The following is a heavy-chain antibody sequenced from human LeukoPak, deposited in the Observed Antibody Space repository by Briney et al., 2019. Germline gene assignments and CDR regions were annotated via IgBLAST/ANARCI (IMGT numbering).Heavy chain of an antibody. Sequence: GGSLRLSCAASGVTFSNYWMSWVRQAPGKGQEWVANVNQYGNDRYYVDSVKGRFTISRDNAKNSLYLQMNSLRVEDTAIYYCLREETIVVIREPPPRGQGTLVTVSS. J-gene: IGHJ4*02. D-gene: IGHD3-22*01. CDR2: VNQYGNDR. CDR1: GVTFSNYW. CDR3: LREETIVVIREPPP. V-gene: IGHV3-7*01.